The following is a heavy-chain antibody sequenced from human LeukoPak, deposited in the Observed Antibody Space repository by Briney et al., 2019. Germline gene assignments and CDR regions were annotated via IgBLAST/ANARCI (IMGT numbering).Heavy chain of an antibody. CDR3: ARVGSSGWDYYYYMDV. CDR1: NYTFTSYG. D-gene: IGHD6-19*01. CDR2: INPNSGGT. Sequence: ASVKVSCKASNYTFTSYGITWVRQAPGQGLEWMGWINPNSGGTNYAQKFQGRVTMTRNTSISTAYMELSSLRSEDTAVYYCARVGSSGWDYYYYMDVWGKGTTVTISS. J-gene: IGHJ6*03. V-gene: IGHV1-8*02.